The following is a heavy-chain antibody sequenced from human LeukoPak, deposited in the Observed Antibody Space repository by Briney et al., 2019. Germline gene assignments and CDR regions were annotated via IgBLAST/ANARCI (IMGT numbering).Heavy chain of an antibody. CDR1: GFTFSSYG. CDR3: AKERIAAPPSPYYFDY. V-gene: IGHV3-30*18. CDR2: ISYDGSNK. J-gene: IGHJ4*02. D-gene: IGHD6-6*01. Sequence: GGSLRLSCAASGFTFSSYGMHWVRQAPGKGLEWVAVISYDGSNKYYADSVKGRFTISRDNSKNTLYLQMNSLRAEDTAVYYCAKERIAAPPSPYYFDYWGRGTLVTVSS.